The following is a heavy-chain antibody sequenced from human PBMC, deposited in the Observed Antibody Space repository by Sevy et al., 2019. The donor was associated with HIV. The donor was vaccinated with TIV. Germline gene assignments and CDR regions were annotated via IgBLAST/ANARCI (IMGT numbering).Heavy chain of an antibody. CDR3: AKDWRGGIAVAGSCFDS. CDR2: ISGSGGST. Sequence: GGSLRLSCAASGFTFSSYAMSWVRQAPGKGLEWVSAISGSGGSTYYADSVKGRFTISRDNSKNTLNRQMNSLRAEDTAVYYSAKDWRGGIAVAGSCFDSWGQGTLVTVSS. D-gene: IGHD6-19*01. J-gene: IGHJ4*02. CDR1: GFTFSSYA. V-gene: IGHV3-23*01.